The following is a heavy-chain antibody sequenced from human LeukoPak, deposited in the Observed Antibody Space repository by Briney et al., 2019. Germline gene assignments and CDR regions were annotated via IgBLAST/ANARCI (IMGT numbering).Heavy chain of an antibody. Sequence: SETLSLTCTVSGGSISSSSSYWGWIRQPPGKGLEYIGYIYNSGTTNYNPSLKSRVTISVDTSKNQFSLKLSSVTAADTAIYYCAKSFSETERATITAYWGQGTLVTVSS. V-gene: IGHV4-61*05. CDR2: IYNSGTT. CDR1: GGSISSSSSY. CDR3: AKSFSETERATITAY. J-gene: IGHJ4*02. D-gene: IGHD5-24*01.